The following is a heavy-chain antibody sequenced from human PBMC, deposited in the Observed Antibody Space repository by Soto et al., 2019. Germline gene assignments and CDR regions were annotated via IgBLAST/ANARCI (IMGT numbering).Heavy chain of an antibody. J-gene: IGHJ4*02. CDR3: AKDLLLWFQEPYFDY. CDR1: GGSISSYY. D-gene: IGHD3-10*01. Sequence: SETLSLTCTVSGGSISSYYWSWIRQPPGKGLEWIGYIYYSGSTNYNPSLKSRVTISVDTSKNQFSLKLSSVTAADTAVYYCAKDLLLWFQEPYFDYWGQGTLVTVSS. V-gene: IGHV4-59*01. CDR2: IYYSGST.